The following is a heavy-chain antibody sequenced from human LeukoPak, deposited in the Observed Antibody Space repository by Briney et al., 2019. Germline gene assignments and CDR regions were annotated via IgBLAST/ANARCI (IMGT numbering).Heavy chain of an antibody. D-gene: IGHD3-16*02. Sequence: ASVKVSCKASGGTFTSYAIGWVRQAPGQGLEWMGGLIPIFGTANYAQKFQGRVTITADESTSTAYMELSSLRSEDTAVYYCARGRTFGGVIVSDFDYWGQGTLVTVSS. CDR1: GGTFTSYA. V-gene: IGHV1-69*01. CDR2: LIPIFGTA. J-gene: IGHJ4*02. CDR3: ARGRTFGGVIVSDFDY.